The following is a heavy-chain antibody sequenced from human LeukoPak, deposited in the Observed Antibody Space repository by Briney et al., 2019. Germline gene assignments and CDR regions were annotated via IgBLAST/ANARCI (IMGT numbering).Heavy chain of an antibody. CDR3: AGPCGTGAVGCSH. Sequence: SETLSLTCTVSGGSISSYYWSWIRQPPGKGLEWIGYIYYSGSTNYNPSLKSRVTISVDTSKNQFSLKLSSVTAADTAVYYCAGPCGTGAVGCSHWGQGTQVTVSS. J-gene: IGHJ4*02. CDR2: IYYSGST. V-gene: IGHV4-59*01. CDR1: GGSISSYY. D-gene: IGHD2-21*01.